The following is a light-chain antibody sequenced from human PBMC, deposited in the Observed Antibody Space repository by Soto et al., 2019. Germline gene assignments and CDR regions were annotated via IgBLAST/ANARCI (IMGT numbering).Light chain of an antibody. J-gene: IGLJ1*01. CDR2: DVT. CDR3: CSYTTSNTRQIV. Sequence: ALTQPASVSGSPGQSITISCTGTSSDVGGYNYVPWYQQQPGKAPKFMIYDVTNRPSGVSNRFSGSKSGNTASLTISGLQAEDEADYYCCSYTTSNTRQIVFGTGTKVTVL. V-gene: IGLV2-14*01. CDR1: SSDVGGYNY.